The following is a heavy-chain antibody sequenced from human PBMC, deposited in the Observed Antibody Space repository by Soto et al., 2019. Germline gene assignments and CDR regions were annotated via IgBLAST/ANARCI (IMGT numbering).Heavy chain of an antibody. CDR2: ISGSGGST. CDR3: AAGYSSGWTYDY. V-gene: IGHV3-23*01. Sequence: GGSLRLSCAASGFTFSSYAMSWVRQAPGKGLEWVSAISGSGGSTYYADSVKGRFTISRDNSKNTLYLQMNSLRAEDTAVYYCAAGYSSGWTYDYWGQGTLVTVSS. CDR1: GFTFSSYA. D-gene: IGHD6-19*01. J-gene: IGHJ4*02.